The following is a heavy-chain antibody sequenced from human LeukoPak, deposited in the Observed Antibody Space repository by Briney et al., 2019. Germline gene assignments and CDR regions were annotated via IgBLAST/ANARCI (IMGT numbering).Heavy chain of an antibody. CDR3: ARGSSWYHPARKYFQH. V-gene: IGHV1-46*01. D-gene: IGHD6-13*01. Sequence: ASVKVSCKASGYTFTSYYMHWVRRAPGQGLEWMGIINPSGGSTSYAQKFQGRVTMTRDTSTSTVYMELSSLRSEDTAVYYCARGSSWYHPARKYFQHWGQGTLVTVSS. CDR1: GYTFTSYY. CDR2: INPSGGST. J-gene: IGHJ1*01.